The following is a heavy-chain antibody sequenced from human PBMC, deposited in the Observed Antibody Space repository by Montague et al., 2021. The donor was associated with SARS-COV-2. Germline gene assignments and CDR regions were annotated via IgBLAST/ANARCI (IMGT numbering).Heavy chain of an antibody. Sequence: SETLSLTCAVSGESISGYDWSWIRQYPGKGLEWIGYVHYTGSTEYNPSLKTRVTLSLDTPRNHFSLKLRSVTAADTAVYYCARAQNTCFIANCVNYFEVWGLGALVTVSS. V-gene: IGHV4-59*01. D-gene: IGHD1-1*01. CDR1: GESISGYD. CDR3: ARAQNTCFIANCVNYFEV. J-gene: IGHJ4*02. CDR2: VHYTGST.